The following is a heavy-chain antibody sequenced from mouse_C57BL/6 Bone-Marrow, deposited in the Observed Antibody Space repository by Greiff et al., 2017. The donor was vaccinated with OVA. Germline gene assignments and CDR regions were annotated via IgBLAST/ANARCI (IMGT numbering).Heavy chain of an antibody. CDR3: ARLGDGYAAWFAY. J-gene: IGHJ3*01. V-gene: IGHV1-59*01. CDR2: IDPSDSYT. Sequence: QVHVKQPGAELVRPGTSVKLSCKASGYTFTSYWMHWVKQRPGQGLEWIGVIDPSDSYTNYNQKFKGKATLTVDTSSSTAYMQLSSLTSEDSAVYYCARLGDGYAAWFAYWGQGTLVTVSA. CDR1: GYTFTSYW. D-gene: IGHD2-2*01.